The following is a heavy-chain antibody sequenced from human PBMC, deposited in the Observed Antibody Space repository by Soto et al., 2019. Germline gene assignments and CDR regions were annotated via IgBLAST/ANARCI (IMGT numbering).Heavy chain of an antibody. J-gene: IGHJ5*02. CDR2: ISHDGGAT. CDR1: GFTFSTSG. V-gene: IGHV3-30*18. CDR3: AKDWRSSGWYNWFDP. D-gene: IGHD6-13*01. Sequence: QVQLVESGGGVVQSGRSLRLSCAASGFTFSTSGMHWIRQAPGKGLEWVAMISHDGGATYYVDAVKGRFTISRDTDKTKLHLQMDSLRPEDTAQYYCAKDWRSSGWYNWFDPWGQGTLVSVSS.